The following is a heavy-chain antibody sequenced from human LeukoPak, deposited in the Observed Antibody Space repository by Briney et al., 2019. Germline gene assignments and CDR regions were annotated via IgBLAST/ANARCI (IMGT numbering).Heavy chain of an antibody. D-gene: IGHD1-26*01. Sequence: GGSLRLSCAASGFTFSSYWMHWVRQAPGKGLVWVSRINSDGSSANYAGSVKGRFTISRDNANNTLYLQVNSLRVEDTAVYYCARADLVGGRSGGSYFDYWGQGTLVTVSS. CDR3: ARADLVGGRSGGSYFDY. V-gene: IGHV3-74*01. CDR2: INSDGSSA. J-gene: IGHJ4*02. CDR1: GFTFSSYW.